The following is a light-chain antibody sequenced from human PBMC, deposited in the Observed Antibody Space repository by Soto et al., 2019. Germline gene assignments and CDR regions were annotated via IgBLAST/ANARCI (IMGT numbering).Light chain of an antibody. Sequence: AIRMTQSPSSFSASTGDRVTVTCRASQSVSSYLAWYQQKPGKAPNLLIYAASTLQSGVPSRFSGSGSGTDFTLTISCLQSEDFATYYCQQYYTNPRTFGQGTKVEI. CDR3: QQYYTNPRT. CDR2: AAS. V-gene: IGKV1-8*01. J-gene: IGKJ1*01. CDR1: QSVSSY.